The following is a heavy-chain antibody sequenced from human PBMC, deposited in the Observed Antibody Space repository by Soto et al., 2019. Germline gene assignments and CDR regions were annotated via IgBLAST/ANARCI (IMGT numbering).Heavy chain of an antibody. D-gene: IGHD3-22*01. CDR3: ARVVDYCDPYYYYGMDV. CDR2: ISCSTTYI. V-gene: IGHV3-21*01. Sequence: GGSPRLSCAASGFTFSSYSMNWVRQAPGKGLEWVSSISCSTTYIYYADSVKGRFTISRDNAKNSLYLQMNSLRAEDTAVYYCARVVDYCDPYYYYGMDVWGQGTTVTVSS. CDR1: GFTFSSYS. J-gene: IGHJ6*02.